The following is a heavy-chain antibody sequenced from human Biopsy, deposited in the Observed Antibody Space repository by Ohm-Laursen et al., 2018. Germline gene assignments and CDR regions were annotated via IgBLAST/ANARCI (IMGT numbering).Heavy chain of an antibody. Sequence: SLRLSCAVSGFTFSSYGMHWVRQAPGKGLEWVAAIWYVGSNKNYADSVKGRFTISRDNSKNTLYLQMNSLRGEDTAVYYCAKCMTGGSNYYFHHCGQGTLVTVSS. CDR3: AKCMTGGSNYYFHH. J-gene: IGHJ1*01. D-gene: IGHD2-8*01. CDR2: IWYVGSNK. CDR1: GFTFSSYG. V-gene: IGHV3-33*06.